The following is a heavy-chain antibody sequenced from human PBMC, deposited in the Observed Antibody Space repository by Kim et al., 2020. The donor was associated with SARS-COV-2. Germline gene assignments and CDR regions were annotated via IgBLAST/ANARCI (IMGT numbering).Heavy chain of an antibody. CDR2: A. Sequence: ANYAQKFQGRVTITADEATSTAYMELSSLRCEDTAVYYCARSGDGDYVAYWGQGTLVTVSS. J-gene: IGHJ4*02. V-gene: IGHV1-69*01. CDR3: ARSGDGDYVAY. D-gene: IGHD4-17*01.